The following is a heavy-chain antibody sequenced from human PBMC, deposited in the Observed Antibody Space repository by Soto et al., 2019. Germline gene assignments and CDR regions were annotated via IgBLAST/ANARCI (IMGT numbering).Heavy chain of an antibody. D-gene: IGHD4-17*01. Sequence: GGSLRLSCAASGFTFSSYTMNWVRQAPGRGLEWVSSIGTSSSYIYYADSVKGRFTISRDNAKNSLFLQMNSLRADDTAVYYCARDSVRDYLYYYYGMDVWGQGTTVTVSS. CDR2: IGTSSSYI. CDR1: GFTFSSYT. J-gene: IGHJ6*02. V-gene: IGHV3-21*01. CDR3: ARDSVRDYLYYYYGMDV.